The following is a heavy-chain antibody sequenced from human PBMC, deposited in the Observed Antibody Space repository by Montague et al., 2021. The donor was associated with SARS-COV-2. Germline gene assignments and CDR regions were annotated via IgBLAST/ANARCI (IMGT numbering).Heavy chain of an antibody. V-gene: IGHV6-1*01. J-gene: IGHJ4*02. D-gene: IGHD1-1*01. CDR2: TYYRSKWYT. Sequence: CAISGDSVSSNSAAWNWIRQFPSGGLEWLGRTYYRSKWYTDYAPSVKTRITITPDTSNNQFSLHLNSVTPGDTAVYYCAREGTVPGPRGTYFDDWGQGTLVTVSS. CDR1: GDSVSSNSAA. CDR3: AREGTVPGPRGTYFDD.